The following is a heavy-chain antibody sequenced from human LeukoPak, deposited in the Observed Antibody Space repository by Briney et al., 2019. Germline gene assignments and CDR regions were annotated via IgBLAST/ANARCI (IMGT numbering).Heavy chain of an antibody. CDR3: VRHGLGTSWFGFDY. Sequence: GESLKISCKGSGYTFSTYWIGWVRQMPGKGLEWMGIIYPADSDPRYSPSFQGQVTISADKSISTAYLQWSSLKASDGAMYYCVRHGLGTSWFGFDYWGQGTLVTVSS. V-gene: IGHV5-51*01. D-gene: IGHD6-13*01. J-gene: IGHJ4*02. CDR2: IYPADSDP. CDR1: GYTFSTYW.